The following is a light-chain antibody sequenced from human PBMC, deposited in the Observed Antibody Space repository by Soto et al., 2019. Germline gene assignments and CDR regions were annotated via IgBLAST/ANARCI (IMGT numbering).Light chain of an antibody. V-gene: IGKV1-33*01. CDR2: DAD. CDR3: QQFDVLPPYT. J-gene: IGKJ2*01. CDR1: HDIKNY. Sequence: DIQLTQSPPSLSASEGDRVTITCQASHDIKNYLNWYQQKPGKAPKLLIYDADNLQTGVPSRFSGSGAGTEFTITIGSLQPEDAATHFCQQFDVLPPYTFGQGTKVEIK.